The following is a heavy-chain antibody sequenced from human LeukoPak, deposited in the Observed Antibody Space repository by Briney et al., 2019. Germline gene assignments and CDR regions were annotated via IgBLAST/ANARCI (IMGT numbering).Heavy chain of an antibody. Sequence: PGGSLRLSCAASGFTFSSYGMHWVRQAPGKGLEWVAFIRYDGSNKYYADSVKGRFTISRDNSKNTLYLQMNSLRAEDTAVYYCVRFPWGLLNDYYFDYWGQGTLVTVSS. CDR2: IRYDGSNK. CDR1: GFTFSSYG. J-gene: IGHJ4*02. V-gene: IGHV3-30*02. CDR3: VRFPWGLLNDYYFDY. D-gene: IGHD3-10*01.